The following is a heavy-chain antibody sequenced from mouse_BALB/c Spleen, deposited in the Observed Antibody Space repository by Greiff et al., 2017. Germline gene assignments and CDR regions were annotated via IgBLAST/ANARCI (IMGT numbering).Heavy chain of an antibody. J-gene: IGHJ3*01. CDR1: GYSITSDYA. Sequence: VQLQQSGPGLVKPSQSLSLTCTVTGYSITSDYAWNWIRQFPGNKLEWMGYISYSGSTSYNPSLKSRISITRDTSKNQFFLQLNSVTTEDTATYYCARIQRAWFAYWGQGTLVTVSA. V-gene: IGHV3-2*02. CDR3: ARIQRAWFAY. CDR2: ISYSGST.